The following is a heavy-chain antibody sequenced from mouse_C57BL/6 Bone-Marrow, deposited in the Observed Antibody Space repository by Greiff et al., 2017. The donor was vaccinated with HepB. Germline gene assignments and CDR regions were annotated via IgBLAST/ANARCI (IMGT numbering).Heavy chain of an antibody. J-gene: IGHJ2*01. V-gene: IGHV1-64*01. CDR2: IPHNSGST. CDR3: ARREYGSSYYFDY. Sequence: QVQLKQPGAELVKPGASVKLSCKASGYTFTSYWMHWVKQRPGQGLEWIGMIPHNSGSTNYNEKFKSKATLTVDKSSSTAYMQRSSLTSEDSAVYYCARREYGSSYYFDYWGQGTTLTVSS. CDR1: GYTFTSYW. D-gene: IGHD1-1*01.